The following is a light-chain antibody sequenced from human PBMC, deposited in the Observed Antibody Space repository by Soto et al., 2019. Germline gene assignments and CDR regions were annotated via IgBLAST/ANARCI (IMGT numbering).Light chain of an antibody. Sequence: DIVLTQSPDSLAVSLGERATINCKSSQSVLYSSNNENYLAWYQQKPGQPPKLLIFWASTRASGVPDRFTGSGSGTDFTLTIGSLQAEDVAVYYCQQYYSTPDTFGQGTRLEIK. V-gene: IGKV4-1*01. J-gene: IGKJ5*01. CDR1: QSVLYSSNNENY. CDR2: WAS. CDR3: QQYYSTPDT.